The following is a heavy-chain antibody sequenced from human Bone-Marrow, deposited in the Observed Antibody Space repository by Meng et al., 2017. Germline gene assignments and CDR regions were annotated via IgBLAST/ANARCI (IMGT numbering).Heavy chain of an antibody. CDR2: IFYTGSA. CDR1: GGSIRSRNHD. D-gene: IGHD3-9*01. J-gene: IGHJ5*02. V-gene: IGHV4-31*03. CDR3: ARDRHYDVSTGYGWFDP. Sequence: QGQLQESGPGLVKPSQPVSLTCTVSGGSIRSRNHDWSWVRQYPGKGLEWIGSIFYTGSAYYNPSLKSRIYISIDTSKNQFSLKLNSVTAADTAVYYCARDRHYDVSTGYGWFDPWGQGTLVTVSS.